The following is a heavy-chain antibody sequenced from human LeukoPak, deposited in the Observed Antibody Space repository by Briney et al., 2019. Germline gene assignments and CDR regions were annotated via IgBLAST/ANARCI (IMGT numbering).Heavy chain of an antibody. CDR3: ARGTMVRGVIIRNWFDP. J-gene: IGHJ5*02. CDR2: IYHSGST. CDR1: GYSISSGYY. D-gene: IGHD3-10*01. V-gene: IGHV4-38-2*02. Sequence: SETLSLTCTVSGYSISSGYYWGWIRQPPGKGLEWIGSIYHSGSTYYNPSLKSRVTISVDTSKNQFSLKLSSVTAADTAVYYCARGTMVRGVIIRNWFDPWGQGTLVTVSS.